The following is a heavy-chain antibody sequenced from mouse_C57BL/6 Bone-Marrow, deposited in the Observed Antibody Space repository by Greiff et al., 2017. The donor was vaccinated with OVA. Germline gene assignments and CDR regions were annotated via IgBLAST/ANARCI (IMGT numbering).Heavy chain of an antibody. Sequence: DVKLVESGGGLVKPGGSLKLSCAASGFTFSSYAMSWVRQTPEKRLEWVATISDGGSYTYYPDNVKGRFTISRDNAKNNLYLQMSHLKSEDTAMYYCAREDYGNYGGFAYWGQGTLVTVSA. V-gene: IGHV5-4*03. J-gene: IGHJ3*01. CDR2: ISDGGSYT. CDR1: GFTFSSYA. CDR3: AREDYGNYGGFAY. D-gene: IGHD2-1*01.